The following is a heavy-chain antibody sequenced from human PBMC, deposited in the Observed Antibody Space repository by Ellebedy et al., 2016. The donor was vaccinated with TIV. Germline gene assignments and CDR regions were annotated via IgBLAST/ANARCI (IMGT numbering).Heavy chain of an antibody. CDR2: ISGSGGST. Sequence: GGSLRLXXAASGFTFSSYAMSWVRQAPEKGLEWVSAISGSGGSTYYADSVKGRFTISRDNSKNTLYLQMNSLRAEDTAVYYCAKDLETPVSGYEDYWGQGTLVTVSS. D-gene: IGHD5-12*01. CDR1: GFTFSSYA. CDR3: AKDLETPVSGYEDY. J-gene: IGHJ4*02. V-gene: IGHV3-23*01.